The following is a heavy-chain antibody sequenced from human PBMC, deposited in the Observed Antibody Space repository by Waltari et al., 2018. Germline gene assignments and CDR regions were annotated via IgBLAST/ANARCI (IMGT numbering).Heavy chain of an antibody. Sequence: EVQLVQSGAEVKKPGESLKISCKGSGNSFSKFWIGWVRQMPGKGLEWVGMIYLDDSDTRYSPSFQGHVTISADKSITTAYLQWSSLRASDTAMYFCATQRSGDYAAHWGQGTQVTVSS. J-gene: IGHJ4*02. D-gene: IGHD4-17*01. CDR3: ATQRSGDYAAH. CDR2: IYLDDSDT. CDR1: GNSFSKFW. V-gene: IGHV5-51*01.